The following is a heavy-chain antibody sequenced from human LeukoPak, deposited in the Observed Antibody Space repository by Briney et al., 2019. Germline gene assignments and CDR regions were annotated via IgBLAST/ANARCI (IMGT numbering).Heavy chain of an antibody. CDR3: ARETVVKTVVAATGGEFDY. Sequence: SETLSLTCAVSGGSISSSYYWGWIRQPPGKGLEWIGSIYYSGSTYYNPSLKSRVTISVDTSKNQFSLKLSSVTAADTAVYYCARETVVKTVVAATGGEFDYWGQGTLVTVSS. D-gene: IGHD2-15*01. V-gene: IGHV4-39*07. J-gene: IGHJ4*02. CDR1: GGSISSSYY. CDR2: IYYSGST.